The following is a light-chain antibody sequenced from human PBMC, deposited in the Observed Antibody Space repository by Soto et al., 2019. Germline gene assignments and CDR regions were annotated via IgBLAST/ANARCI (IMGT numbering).Light chain of an antibody. J-gene: IGLJ2*01. V-gene: IGLV1-44*01. Sequence: QSVLTQPPSASGTPGQRVTISCSGSSSNIGSNTVNWYQQLPGTAPKLLIYSNNKWPSGVPDRFSGSKSGTSASLAISGLQSEDEADYYCAAWDASLNGVVFGGGTKLTVL. CDR2: SNN. CDR1: SSNIGSNT. CDR3: AAWDASLNGVV.